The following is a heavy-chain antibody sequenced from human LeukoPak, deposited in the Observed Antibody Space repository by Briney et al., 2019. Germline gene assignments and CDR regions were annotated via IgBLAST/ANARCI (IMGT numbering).Heavy chain of an antibody. J-gene: IGHJ6*02. CDR1: GFTFRSYA. CDR2: ISHDGDNK. D-gene: IGHD5/OR15-5a*01. Sequence: PGGSLRLSCAASGFTFRSYAMHWVRQAPGKGLEWVTLISHDGDNKYYADSVKGRFTISRDNSKNTLYLQMNSLRAEDTAVYYCGRDSSTSYYGLDVWGHGTTVTVSS. V-gene: IGHV3-30*14. CDR3: GRDSSTSYYGLDV.